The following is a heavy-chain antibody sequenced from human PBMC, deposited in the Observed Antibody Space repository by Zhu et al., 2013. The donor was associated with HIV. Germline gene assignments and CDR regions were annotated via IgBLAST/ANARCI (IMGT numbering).Heavy chain of an antibody. CDR2: MNPNSGNT. V-gene: IGHV1-8*01. CDR3: ARRINYGGKPAHDAFDI. Sequence: QVQLVQSGAEVKKPGSSVKVSCKASGYTFTSYDINWVRQATGQGLEWMGWMNPNSGNTGYAQKFQGRVTMTRNTSISTAYMELSSLRSEDTAVYYCARRINYGGKPAHDAFDIWGQGTMVTVSS. J-gene: IGHJ3*02. D-gene: IGHD4-17*01. CDR1: GYTFTSYD.